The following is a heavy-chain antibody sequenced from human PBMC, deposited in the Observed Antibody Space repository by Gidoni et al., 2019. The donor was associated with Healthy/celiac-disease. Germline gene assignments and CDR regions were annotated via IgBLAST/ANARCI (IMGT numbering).Heavy chain of an antibody. V-gene: IGHV1-3*01. J-gene: IGHJ3*02. Sequence: QVQLVQSGAEVKKPGASVKVSCKASGYTFTSYAMHWVRQAPGQRLEWMGWINAGNGNTKYSQKFQGRVTITRDTSASTAYMELSSLRSEDTAVYYCARDYDYVWGAQRNAFDIWGQGTMVTVSS. CDR3: ARDYDYVWGAQRNAFDI. D-gene: IGHD3-16*01. CDR1: GYTFTSYA. CDR2: INAGNGNT.